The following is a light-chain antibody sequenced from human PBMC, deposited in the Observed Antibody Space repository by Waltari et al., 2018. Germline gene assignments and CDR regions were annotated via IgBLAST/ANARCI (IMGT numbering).Light chain of an antibody. CDR3: CSYAGSYTPV. J-gene: IGLJ2*01. CDR2: DVS. Sequence: QSALTQPRSVSGSPVQSVTISCTGTSSDVGGYNYVSWYQQHPGKAPKLMIYDVSKRPSGVPDRFSGSKFGNTASLTISGLQAEDEADYYCCSYAGSYTPVFGGGTKLTVL. V-gene: IGLV2-11*01. CDR1: SSDVGGYNY.